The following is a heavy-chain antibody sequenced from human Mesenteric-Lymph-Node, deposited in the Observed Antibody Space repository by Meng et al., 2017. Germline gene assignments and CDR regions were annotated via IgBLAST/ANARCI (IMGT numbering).Heavy chain of an antibody. CDR1: GFTFSSYG. V-gene: IGHV3-30*19. D-gene: IGHD3-10*01. CDR3: ARDSSGSGNPEY. Sequence: GESLKISCAASGFTFSSYGMHWVRQAPGKGLEWVAVISYDGSNKYYADSVKGRFTISRDNSKNTLYLQMNSLRAEDTAVYYCARDSSGSGNPEYWGQGTLVTVSS. CDR2: ISYDGSNK. J-gene: IGHJ4*02.